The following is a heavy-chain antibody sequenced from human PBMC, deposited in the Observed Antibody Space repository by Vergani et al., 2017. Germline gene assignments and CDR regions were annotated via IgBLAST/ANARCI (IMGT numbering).Heavy chain of an antibody. V-gene: IGHV3-21*01. Sequence: EVQLVESGGGLVKPGGSLRLSCAASGFTFSSYSMNWVHQAPGKGLEWVSSISSSSSYIYYADSVKGRFTISRDNAKNSLYLQMNSLRAEDTAVYYCARDKLAVPAAIDYWGQGTLVTVSS. CDR3: ARDKLAVPAAIDY. CDR2: ISSSSSYI. CDR1: GFTFSSYS. D-gene: IGHD2-2*02. J-gene: IGHJ4*02.